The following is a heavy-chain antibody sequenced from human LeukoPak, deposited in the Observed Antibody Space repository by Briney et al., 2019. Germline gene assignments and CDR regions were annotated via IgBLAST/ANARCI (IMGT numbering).Heavy chain of an antibody. V-gene: IGHV4-34*01. CDR1: GGSLSGYY. J-gene: IGHJ4*02. D-gene: IGHD7-27*01. CDR3: AREVNWGSLSSLDY. Sequence: SETLSHTCAVYGGSLSGYYWSWIRQPPSKGLEWIGEINHSGSTNHNPPLKSRVTISVDTSKNQFSLKLTSVTAADTAVYYCAREVNWGSLSSLDYWGQGTLVTVSS. CDR2: INHSGST.